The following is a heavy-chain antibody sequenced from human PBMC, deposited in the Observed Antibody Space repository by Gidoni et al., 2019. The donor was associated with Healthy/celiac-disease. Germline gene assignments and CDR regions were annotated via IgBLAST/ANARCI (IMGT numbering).Heavy chain of an antibody. CDR3: AREETPYYDFWSGYDY. CDR1: GFTFGSYW. V-gene: IGHV3-7*01. Sequence: VQLVESGGGLVQPGGSLRLSCAASGFTFGSYWMSWVRQAPGKGLEWVANIKQDGSEKYYGDSVKGRFTISRDKAKNSLYLQMNSLRAEDTAVYYCAREETPYYDFWSGYDYWGQGTLVTVSS. D-gene: IGHD3-3*01. J-gene: IGHJ4*02. CDR2: IKQDGSEK.